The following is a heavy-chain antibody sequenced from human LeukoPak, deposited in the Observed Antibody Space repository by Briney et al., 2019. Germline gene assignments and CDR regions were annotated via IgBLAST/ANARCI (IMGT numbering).Heavy chain of an antibody. CDR1: GFTFSSYA. J-gene: IGHJ4*02. D-gene: IGHD4-11*01. CDR3: ARDLGARTTVTTGGGY. V-gene: IGHV3-23*01. Sequence: GGSLRLSCAASGFTFSSYAMSWVRQAPGKGLEWVSAISGSGGSTYYADSVKGRFTISRDNAKNSLYLQMNSLRAEDTAVYYCARDLGARTTVTTGGGYWGQGTLVTVSS. CDR2: ISGSGGST.